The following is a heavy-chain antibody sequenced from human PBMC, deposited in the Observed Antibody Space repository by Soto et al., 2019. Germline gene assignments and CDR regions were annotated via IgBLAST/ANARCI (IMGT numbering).Heavy chain of an antibody. CDR3: SRHNSNFRYYYSAMDV. D-gene: IGHD4-4*01. J-gene: IGHJ6*02. V-gene: IGHV5-51*01. Sequence: GWVSQINRKGLEWMGIIYPGDSDTRYSPSFQGHVTITVDKSTNTAYLQWNTLRASDTAMYYCSRHNSNFRYYYSAMDVWVQGTTV. CDR2: IYPGDSDT.